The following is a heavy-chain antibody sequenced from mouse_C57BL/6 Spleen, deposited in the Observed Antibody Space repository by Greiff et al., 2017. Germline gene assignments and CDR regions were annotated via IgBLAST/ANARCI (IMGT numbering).Heavy chain of an antibody. J-gene: IGHJ4*01. V-gene: IGHV2-6-1*01. Sequence: VKLMESGPGLVAPSQSLSITCTVSGFSLTSYGVHWVRQPPGKGLEWLVVIWSDGSTTYNSALKSRLSISKDNSKSQVFLKMNSLRTDDTAMDYCARHGGGDYLYAMEYWGQGTSVTVSS. CDR1: GFSLTSYG. CDR2: IWSDGST. CDR3: ARHGGGDYLYAMEY. D-gene: IGHD2-13*01.